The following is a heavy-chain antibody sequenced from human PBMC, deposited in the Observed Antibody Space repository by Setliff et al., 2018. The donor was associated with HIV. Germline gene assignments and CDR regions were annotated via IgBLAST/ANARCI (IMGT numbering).Heavy chain of an antibody. Sequence: LSLTCNVSGDSISNHYWNWIRQPPGKGLEWIATIYHRGSTYYNPSLKSRVTISVDTSKNQFSLKLSSVTAADTAVYYCASMERGSGFSNRNYFDYWGQGTLVTVSS. CDR3: ASMERGSGFSNRNYFDY. CDR1: GDSISNHY. D-gene: IGHD6-19*01. V-gene: IGHV4-59*11. CDR2: IYHRGST. J-gene: IGHJ4*02.